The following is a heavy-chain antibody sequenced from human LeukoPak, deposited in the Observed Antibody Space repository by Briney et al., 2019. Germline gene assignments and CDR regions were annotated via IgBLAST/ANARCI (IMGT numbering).Heavy chain of an antibody. CDR2: IYYSGST. D-gene: IGHD3-10*01. J-gene: IGHJ4*02. Sequence: SETLSLTCTVSGGSISSYYWSWVRQAPGKGLEWIGYIYYSGSTTYNPSLKSRVTISVDTSKNQFSLNLSSVTAADTAVYYCARAPPRGSYYRGYFDYWGQGTLVTVSS. CDR1: GGSISSYY. V-gene: IGHV4-59*01. CDR3: ARAPPRGSYYRGYFDY.